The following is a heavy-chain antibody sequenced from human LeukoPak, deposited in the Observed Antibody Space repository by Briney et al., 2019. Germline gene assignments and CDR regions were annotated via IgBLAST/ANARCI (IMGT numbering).Heavy chain of an antibody. J-gene: IGHJ4*02. CDR2: IYSGGST. CDR3: AKGTKVIVVDNYFDY. V-gene: IGHV3-66*01. D-gene: IGHD3-22*01. CDR1: GFTVSSNY. Sequence: GGSLRLSCAASGFTVSSNYMSWVRQAPGKGLEWVSVIYSGGSTYYADSVKGRFTISRDNSKNTLYLQMNSLRAKDTAVYYCAKGTKVIVVDNYFDYWGQGTLVTVSS.